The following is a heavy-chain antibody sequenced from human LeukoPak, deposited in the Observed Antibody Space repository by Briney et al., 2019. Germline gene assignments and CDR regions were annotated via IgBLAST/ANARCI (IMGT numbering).Heavy chain of an antibody. V-gene: IGHV4-59*01. CDR3: ARGDSEVKYFDL. Sequence: SETLSLTXTVSGGSISSYYWSWIRQPPGKGLEWIGYIYYSGSTNYNPSLKSRVTISVDTSKNQFSLKLSSVTAADTAVYYCARGDSEVKYFDLWGRGTLVTVSS. CDR1: GGSISSYY. CDR2: IYYSGST. D-gene: IGHD2-21*02. J-gene: IGHJ2*01.